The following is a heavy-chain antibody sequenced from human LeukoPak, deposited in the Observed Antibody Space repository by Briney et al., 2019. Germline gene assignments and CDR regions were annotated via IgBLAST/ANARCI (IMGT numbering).Heavy chain of an antibody. V-gene: IGHV3-30-3*01. CDR1: GFTFSSYA. Sequence: GRSLRLSCAASGFTFSSYAMHWVRQAPGKGLEWVAVISYDGSNKYYADSVKGRFTISRDNSKNTLYLQMNSLRAEDTAVYYCARPTYYYDSSGYSFHYWGQGTLVTVSS. D-gene: IGHD3-22*01. CDR3: ARPTYYYDSSGYSFHY. CDR2: ISYDGSNK. J-gene: IGHJ4*02.